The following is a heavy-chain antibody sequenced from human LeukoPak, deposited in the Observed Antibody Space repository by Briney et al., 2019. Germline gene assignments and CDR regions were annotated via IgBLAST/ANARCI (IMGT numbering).Heavy chain of an antibody. CDR2: TNRDGSEK. CDR3: ARDSASCRGCAFDI. Sequence: GGSLRLSCAASEFTFTNFWMIWVRQAPGKGLEWVANTNRDGSEKYYVDSVKGRVTISRDNAMNFLYLQLNSLRVDDTAVYYCARDSASCRGCAFDIWGQGTVVTVSS. V-gene: IGHV3-7*01. CDR1: EFTFTNFW. J-gene: IGHJ3*02. D-gene: IGHD2-2*01.